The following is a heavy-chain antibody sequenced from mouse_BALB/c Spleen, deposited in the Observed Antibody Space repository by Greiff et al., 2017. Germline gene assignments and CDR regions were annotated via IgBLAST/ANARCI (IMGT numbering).Heavy chain of an antibody. D-gene: IGHD2-3*01. V-gene: IGHV1S41*01. Sequence: DLVKPGASVKLSCKASGYTFTSYWINWIKQRPGQGLEWIGRIAPGSGSTYYNEMFKGKATLTVDTSSSTAYIQLSSLSSEDSAVCFCASWMDAMDYWGQGTSVTVSS. CDR1: GYTFTSYW. J-gene: IGHJ4*01. CDR3: ASWMDAMDY. CDR2: IAPGSGST.